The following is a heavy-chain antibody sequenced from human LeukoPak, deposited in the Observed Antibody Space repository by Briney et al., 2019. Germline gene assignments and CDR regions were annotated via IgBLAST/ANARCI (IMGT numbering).Heavy chain of an antibody. V-gene: IGHV3-23*01. J-gene: IGHJ4*02. CDR2: ISDNEGST. Sequence: GGSLRLSCAASGFTFNYYAMSWVRQAPGKGLEWVSGISDNEGSTYYRDSVKGRFTIPRDNTKNTVYLQLNNLRADDTAVYFCARHDSFIPYWGQGTLVIVSS. CDR3: ARHDSFIPY. CDR1: GFTFNYYA. D-gene: IGHD5-18*01.